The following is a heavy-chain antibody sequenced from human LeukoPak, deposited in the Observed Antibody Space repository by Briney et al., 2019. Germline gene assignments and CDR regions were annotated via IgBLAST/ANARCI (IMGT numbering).Heavy chain of an antibody. V-gene: IGHV3-30*02. D-gene: IGHD3-9*01. Sequence: RGSLRLSCTASGFTFSSYGMHWVRQAPGKGLEWVAFMRYDGTNKYYADSVKGRFTISRDNSKNTLYLQMNSLRAEDTAVYYCAKDQHYDILTGYYTSVFDYWGQGTLVTVSS. CDR3: AKDQHYDILTGYYTSVFDY. CDR2: MRYDGTNK. CDR1: GFTFSSYG. J-gene: IGHJ4*02.